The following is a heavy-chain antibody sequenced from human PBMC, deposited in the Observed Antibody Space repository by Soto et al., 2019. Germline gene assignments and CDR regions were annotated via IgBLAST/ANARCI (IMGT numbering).Heavy chain of an antibody. Sequence: QVQLVQSGAEVKKPGASVEVSCKASGYTFTSYDINWVRQATGQGLEWMGWMNPNSGNTGYAQKFQGRVTMTTNTSMSTAYMELSSLRSEDTAVYYCARGRSRTNYFDYWGQGTLVTVSS. CDR3: ARGRSRTNYFDY. CDR1: GYTFTSYD. J-gene: IGHJ4*02. V-gene: IGHV1-8*01. CDR2: MNPNSGNT.